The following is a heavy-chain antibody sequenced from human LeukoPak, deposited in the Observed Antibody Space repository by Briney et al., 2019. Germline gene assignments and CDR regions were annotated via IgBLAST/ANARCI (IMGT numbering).Heavy chain of an antibody. D-gene: IGHD2-2*01. CDR3: ARDGVPAARDL. J-gene: IGHJ3*01. V-gene: IGHV3-7*01. CDR1: GFTFSRHW. Sequence: GGSLRLSCEASGFTFSRHWLTWVRQAPGKGLEWVGNIDGAGGEKHYVDSVKGRFTISRANAKKSPYLHMNSLRAEDTAVYYCARDGVPAARDLWGQGTMVIVSS. CDR2: IDGAGGEK.